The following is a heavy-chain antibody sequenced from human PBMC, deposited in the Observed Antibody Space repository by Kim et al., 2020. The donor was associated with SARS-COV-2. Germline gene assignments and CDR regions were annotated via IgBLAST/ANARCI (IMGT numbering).Heavy chain of an antibody. J-gene: IGHJ6*03. V-gene: IGHV7-4-1*02. CDR3: ARDYDVWSGPFYYYYYMDV. Sequence: ASVKVSCKASGYTFTSYAMNWVRQAPGQGLEWMGWINTNTGNPTYAQGFTGRFVFSLDTSVSTAYLQISSLKAEDTAVYYCARDYDVWSGPFYYYYYMDVWGKGTTVTVSS. CDR2: INTNTGNP. D-gene: IGHD3-3*01. CDR1: GYTFTSYA.